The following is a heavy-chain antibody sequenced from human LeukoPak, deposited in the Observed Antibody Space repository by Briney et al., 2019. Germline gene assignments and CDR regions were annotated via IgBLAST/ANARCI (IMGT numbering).Heavy chain of an antibody. J-gene: IGHJ4*02. CDR3: ASDRDILTGYYKFRKLPPYYFDY. CDR1: GGSISSSSYY. Sequence: SETLSLTCTVSGGSISSSSYYWGWIRQPPGKGLEWIGSIDYSGSTYYNPSLKSRVTISVDTSKNQFSLKLSSVTAADTAVYYCASDRDILTGYYKFRKLPPYYFDYWGQGTLVTVSS. D-gene: IGHD3-9*01. CDR2: IDYSGST. V-gene: IGHV4-39*01.